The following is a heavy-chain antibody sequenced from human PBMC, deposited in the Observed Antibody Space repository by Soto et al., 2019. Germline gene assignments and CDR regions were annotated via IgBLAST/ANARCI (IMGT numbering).Heavy chain of an antibody. D-gene: IGHD2-8*02. CDR3: EKGLAVVLFIPTHYYYYMDV. CDR2: IGTGGDIT. CDR1: GFTFSNYA. J-gene: IGHJ6*03. V-gene: IGHV3-23*01. Sequence: EVLLLESGGGLVQPGGSLRLSCAASGFTFSNYAMSWVRQAPGKGLEWVSAIGTGGDITYYADSVEGRFTISRDNSQDMLYQKINSRRAEDTVFYYGEKGLAVVLFIPTHYYYYMDVW.